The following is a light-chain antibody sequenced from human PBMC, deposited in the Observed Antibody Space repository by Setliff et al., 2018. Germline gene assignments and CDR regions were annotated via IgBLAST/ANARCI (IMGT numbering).Light chain of an antibody. CDR1: SSNIGSNT. CDR3: AAWDDSLNGRYV. CDR2: RNN. J-gene: IGLJ1*01. V-gene: IGLV1-44*01. Sequence: QSALTQPPSASGTPGQRVTISCSGSSSNIGSNTVNWYQQFPGTAPKLLIYRNNQRPSGVPDRFSGSKSATSASLAISGLQAEDEADYYCAAWDDSLNGRYVFGTGNKVTVL.